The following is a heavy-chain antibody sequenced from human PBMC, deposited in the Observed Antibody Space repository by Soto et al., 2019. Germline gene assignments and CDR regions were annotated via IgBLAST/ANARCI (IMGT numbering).Heavy chain of an antibody. Sequence: SETLSLTCTVSGGSISSYYWSWIRQPPGKGLEWIGYIYYSGSTNYNPSLKSRVTISVDTSKNQFTLKLSSVTAADTAVYYCARDREYSSSPGEFDPWGQGTLVTVSS. D-gene: IGHD6-6*01. CDR3: ARDREYSSSPGEFDP. J-gene: IGHJ5*02. CDR2: IYYSGST. V-gene: IGHV4-59*01. CDR1: GGSISSYY.